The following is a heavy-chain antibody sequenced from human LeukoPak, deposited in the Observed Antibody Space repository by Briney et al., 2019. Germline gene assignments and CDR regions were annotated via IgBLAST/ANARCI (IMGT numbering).Heavy chain of an antibody. CDR3: ARDTALWTFDI. J-gene: IGHJ3*02. Sequence: SETLSLTCTVSGYSISSDYYWGWIRQPPGKGLEWIGYIYYSGSTNYKPSLKSRVTISVETSKNQFSLKMTSVTAADTAMYYCARDTALWTFDIWGQGTMVTVSS. CDR1: GYSISSDYY. D-gene: IGHD2-21*02. V-gene: IGHV4-38-2*02. CDR2: IYYSGST.